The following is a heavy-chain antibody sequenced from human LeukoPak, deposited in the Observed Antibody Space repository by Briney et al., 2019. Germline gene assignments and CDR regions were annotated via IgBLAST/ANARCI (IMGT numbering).Heavy chain of an antibody. CDR1: GGSISSYY. CDR2: IYTGGST. J-gene: IGHJ6*03. CDR3: ARVRLDYYYYYMDV. Sequence: PSETLSLTCTVSGGSISSYYWSWIRQPAGKGLEWIGRIYTGGSTNYNPSLKSRVTMSVDTSKNQFSLKLSSVTAADTAVYYCARVRLDYYYYYMDVWGKGTTVTVSS. V-gene: IGHV4-4*07.